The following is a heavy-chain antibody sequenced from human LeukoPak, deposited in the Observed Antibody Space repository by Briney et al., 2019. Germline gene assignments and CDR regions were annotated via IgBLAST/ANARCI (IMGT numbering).Heavy chain of an antibody. V-gene: IGHV4-39*01. CDR3: ARQSEYSSRMDY. CDR1: GGSISTNSYL. D-gene: IGHD6-13*01. Sequence: SETLSLTCTVSGGSISTNSYLWGWIRQSPGKGLEWLGEISHSGSTNYNPSLKSRVTISVDTSKNQFSLKLSSVTAADTAVYYCARQSEYSSRMDYWGQGTLVTVSS. J-gene: IGHJ4*02. CDR2: ISHSGST.